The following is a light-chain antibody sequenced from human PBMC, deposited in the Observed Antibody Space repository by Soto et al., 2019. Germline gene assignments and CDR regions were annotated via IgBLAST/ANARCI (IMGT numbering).Light chain of an antibody. V-gene: IGKV3-20*01. CDR2: GAS. Sequence: ESVLTQSPGTLSLSPGERATLSCRANQSISSNYLAWYQQKPGQPPRLPIYGASSRATGIPDGLRGSGSGTDFTLTIGSLEPEDFAVYYCQQYGSSPVTFGTGTRWIS. CDR3: QQYGSSPVT. J-gene: IGKJ3*01. CDR1: QSISSNY.